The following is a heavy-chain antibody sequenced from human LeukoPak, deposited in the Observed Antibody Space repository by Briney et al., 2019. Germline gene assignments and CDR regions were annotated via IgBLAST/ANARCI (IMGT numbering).Heavy chain of an antibody. Sequence: ASVKVSCKASGYTFTGYYMHWVRQAPGQGLEWMGWINPNSGGTNYAQKFQGRVTMTRDTSISTAYMELSRLRSDDTAVYYCARWNTVTEGFDYWGQGTLVTVSS. CDR1: GYTFTGYY. D-gene: IGHD4-11*01. CDR3: ARWNTVTEGFDY. V-gene: IGHV1-2*02. CDR2: INPNSGGT. J-gene: IGHJ4*02.